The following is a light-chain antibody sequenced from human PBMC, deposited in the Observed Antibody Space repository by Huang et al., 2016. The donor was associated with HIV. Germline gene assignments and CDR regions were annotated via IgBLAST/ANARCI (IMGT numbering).Light chain of an antibody. V-gene: IGKV3-11*01. Sequence: IVLTQSPATLSWYPGERVPLSCTASQDIGNYLAWYQQKLGQAPRLLIYDASNRATGIPVRFSGSGSGTDFTLSISSLESDDFAVYFCQQRFNGVTFGGGTKVEV. J-gene: IGKJ4*01. CDR3: QQRFNGVT. CDR1: QDIGNY. CDR2: DAS.